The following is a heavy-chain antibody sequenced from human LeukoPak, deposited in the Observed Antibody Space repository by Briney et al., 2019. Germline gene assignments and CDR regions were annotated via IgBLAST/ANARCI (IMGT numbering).Heavy chain of an antibody. V-gene: IGHV4-59*01. CDR2: IYYSGST. CDR3: ARAPLNYYDFWSGYYGSWFDP. CDR1: GGSISSYY. J-gene: IGHJ5*02. D-gene: IGHD3-3*01. Sequence: SETLSLTCTVSGGSISSYYWSWIRQPPGEGLEWIGYIYYSGSTNYNPSLKSRVTISVDTSKNQFSLKLSSVTAADTAVYYCARAPLNYYDFWSGYYGSWFDPWGQGTLVTVSS.